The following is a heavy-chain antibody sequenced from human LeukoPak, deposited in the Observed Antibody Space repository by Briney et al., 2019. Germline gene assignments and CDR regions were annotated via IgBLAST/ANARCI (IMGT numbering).Heavy chain of an antibody. Sequence: GGSLRLSCAASGFTFADFAMHWVRQVSGKGLEWVSGINWNGGNVGYADSVKGRFTISRDNAKNSLYLQMNSLRPEDTALYYCAKGRSDWVYYFDYWGQGTLVTVSS. CDR1: GFTFADFA. CDR3: AKGRSDWVYYFDY. V-gene: IGHV3-9*01. J-gene: IGHJ4*02. CDR2: INWNGGNV. D-gene: IGHD2-21*02.